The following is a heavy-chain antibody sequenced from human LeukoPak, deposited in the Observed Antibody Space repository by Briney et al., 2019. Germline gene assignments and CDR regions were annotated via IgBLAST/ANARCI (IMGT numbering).Heavy chain of an antibody. D-gene: IGHD5-18*01. V-gene: IGHV4-59*08. J-gene: IGHJ5*02. CDR1: VGSISNYY. Sequence: SETLSLNCTVSVGSISNYYWSWIRQPPGKGREWIWYIYYSGSTNYNPSLKSRVTISVDTSKDHSSLKLSSVTAADTAVYYCARHPTALVSYGFDPWGQGSLVTVAS. CDR2: IYYSGST. CDR3: ARHPTALVSYGFDP.